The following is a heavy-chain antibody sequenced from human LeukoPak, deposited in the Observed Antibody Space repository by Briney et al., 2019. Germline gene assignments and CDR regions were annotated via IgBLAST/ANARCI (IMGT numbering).Heavy chain of an antibody. V-gene: IGHV4-59*11. D-gene: IGHD3-10*02. CDR3: AKDLHYYVAMDV. Sequence: SETLSLTCTVSSGSITRHYWTWIRQPPGKGLEWIGYIHYGGSTNYNPSLKSRVTISVDTSKKQFSLNMSSVTPEDTALYYCAKDLHYYVAMDVWGQGTAVTVSS. CDR2: IHYGGST. CDR1: SGSITRHY. J-gene: IGHJ6*02.